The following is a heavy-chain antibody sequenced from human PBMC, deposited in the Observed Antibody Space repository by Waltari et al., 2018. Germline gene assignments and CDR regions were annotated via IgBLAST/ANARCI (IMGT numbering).Heavy chain of an antibody. CDR2: MQYRGST. CDR3: GRIAFGDDGGYFQY. Sequence: QLQLQESGPGLVRPSETLSLTCTVSGGSITTNYNWAWIRQSPGKGLEWMGNMQYRGSTFYNPSLMSRVTISLDTSKNQFSLTLTSVDAADTAVYFCGRIAFGDDGGYFQYWGQGTLVTVSS. J-gene: IGHJ1*01. D-gene: IGHD4-17*01. V-gene: IGHV4-39*01. CDR1: GGSITTNYN.